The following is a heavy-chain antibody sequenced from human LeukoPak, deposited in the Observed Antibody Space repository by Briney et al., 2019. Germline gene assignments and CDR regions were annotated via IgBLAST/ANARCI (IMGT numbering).Heavy chain of an antibody. Sequence: PSETLSLNCTVSGGSISSYYWSWIRQPPGKGLEWIGYIYYSGSTNYNPSLKSRVTISVDTSKNQFSLKLSSVTAADTAVYYCARGHMVRGVMTYDYWGQGTLVTVSS. CDR1: GGSISSYY. D-gene: IGHD3-10*01. V-gene: IGHV4-59*01. CDR2: IYYSGST. CDR3: ARGHMVRGVMTYDY. J-gene: IGHJ4*02.